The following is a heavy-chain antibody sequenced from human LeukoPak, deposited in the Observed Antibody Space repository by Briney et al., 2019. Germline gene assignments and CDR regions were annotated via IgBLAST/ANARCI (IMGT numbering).Heavy chain of an antibody. CDR3: ARDSSSVPEY. V-gene: IGHV3-74*01. CDR2: IKYDGSYT. CDR1: GFSLSDHW. J-gene: IGHJ4*02. Sequence: PGGSLRLSCAASGFSLSDHWMYWVRQGPGKGLVWLSRIKYDGSYTSYADSVKGRFTVSRDNAKNTLYLQMNSQRAEDTAVYYCARDSSSVPEYWGQGTPVTVSS. D-gene: IGHD2-2*01.